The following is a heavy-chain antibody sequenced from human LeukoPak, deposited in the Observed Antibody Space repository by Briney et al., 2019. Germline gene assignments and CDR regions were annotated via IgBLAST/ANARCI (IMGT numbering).Heavy chain of an antibody. V-gene: IGHV3-30-3*01. J-gene: IGHJ4*02. CDR1: GFTFSSYA. CDR2: ISYDGSNK. D-gene: IGHD4-17*01. CDR3: ARDPGDYQEWYYFDY. Sequence: GGSLRLSCAASGFTFSSYAMHWVRQAPGKGLEWVAVISYDGSNKYYADSVKGRFTISRDNSKNTLYLEMNSLRAEDTAVYYCARDPGDYQEWYYFDYWGQGTLVTVSS.